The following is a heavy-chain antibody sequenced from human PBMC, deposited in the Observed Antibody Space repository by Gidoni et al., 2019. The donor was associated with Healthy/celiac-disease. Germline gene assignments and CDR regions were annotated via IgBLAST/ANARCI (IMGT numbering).Heavy chain of an antibody. J-gene: IGHJ5*02. CDR2: INPSGGST. CDR3: ARGTPGTLTGRGWFDP. Sequence: QVQLVQSGAEVKKPGASVKVSCKASGYTFTSYYMHWVRQAPGQGLEWMGIINPSGGSTSYAQKFQGRVTMTRDTSTSTVYMELSSLRSEDTAVYYCARGTPGTLTGRGWFDPWGQGTLVTVSS. CDR1: GYTFTSYY. D-gene: IGHD3-10*01. V-gene: IGHV1-46*01.